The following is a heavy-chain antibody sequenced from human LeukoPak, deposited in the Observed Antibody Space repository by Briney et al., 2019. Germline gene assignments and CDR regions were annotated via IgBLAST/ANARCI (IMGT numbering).Heavy chain of an antibody. D-gene: IGHD3-22*01. Sequence: ASVTVSFTVSVYTLTELSMHWVRQAPGKGLEWMGGFDPEDGETIYAQKFQGRVTMTEDTSTDTAYMELSSLRSEDTAVYYCATRTLSYYDSSARAEYFQHWGQGTLVTVSS. V-gene: IGHV1-24*01. J-gene: IGHJ1*01. CDR1: VYTLTELS. CDR3: ATRTLSYYDSSARAEYFQH. CDR2: FDPEDGET.